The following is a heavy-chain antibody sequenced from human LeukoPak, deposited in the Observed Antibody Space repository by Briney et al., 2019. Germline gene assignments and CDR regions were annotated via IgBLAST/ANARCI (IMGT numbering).Heavy chain of an antibody. D-gene: IGHD6-19*01. Sequence: GGSLRLSCAASGFTFSSYGMHWVRQAPGKGLEWVAVISYDGSNKYYADSVKGRFTISRDNSKNTLYLQMNSLRAEDTAVYYCAKDGTSSGWYFDYWGQGTLVTVSS. CDR3: AKDGTSSGWYFDY. CDR2: ISYDGSNK. CDR1: GFTFSSYG. J-gene: IGHJ4*02. V-gene: IGHV3-30*18.